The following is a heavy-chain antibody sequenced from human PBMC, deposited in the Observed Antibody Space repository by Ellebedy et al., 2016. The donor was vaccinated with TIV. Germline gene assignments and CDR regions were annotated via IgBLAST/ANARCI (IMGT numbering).Heavy chain of an antibody. CDR2: TYSRTTWIY. Sequence: SQTLSLTCAISGDSVSNGGSTWNWIRQSPSRGLEWLGRTYSRTTWIYDYAVSVKGRITINADTSKNQLSLKLSSVTAADAAMYYCARWNEGFDYWGQGTRVTVSS. D-gene: IGHD1-1*01. CDR3: ARWNEGFDY. CDR1: GDSVSNGGST. J-gene: IGHJ4*02. V-gene: IGHV6-1*01.